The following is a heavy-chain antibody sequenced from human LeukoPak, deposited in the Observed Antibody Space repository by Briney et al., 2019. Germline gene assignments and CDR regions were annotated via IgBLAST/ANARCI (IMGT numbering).Heavy chain of an antibody. Sequence: GSLRLSCAASGFTFDEYGMSWVRQAPGKGLEWVAGIDWNGGTTGYADSVKGRFTISRDNAKNSVSLQLNSLRAEDTALYYCARGWGPYDGSAYYFGLDYWGQGTPVTISS. V-gene: IGHV3-20*04. CDR2: IDWNGGTT. CDR3: ARGWGPYDGSAYYFGLDY. CDR1: GFTFDEYG. J-gene: IGHJ4*02. D-gene: IGHD3-22*01.